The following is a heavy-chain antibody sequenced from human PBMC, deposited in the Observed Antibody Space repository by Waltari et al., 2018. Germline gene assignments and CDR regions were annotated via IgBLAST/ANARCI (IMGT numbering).Heavy chain of an antibody. J-gene: IGHJ4*02. D-gene: IGHD2-21*02. CDR2: IRKDGTEE. CDR1: GFTFRDQW. CDR3: ARDHWYSLDL. V-gene: IGHV3-7*01. Sequence: EEQLVESGGGLVQPGGSLRLSGVASGFTFRDQWMAGGRQVPGKELEWVAKIRKDGTEEMYVDSGKGRFTISKGNAKNLVFLQMNSLRAEDTAVYYCARDHWYSLDLWGQGTQVTVSS.